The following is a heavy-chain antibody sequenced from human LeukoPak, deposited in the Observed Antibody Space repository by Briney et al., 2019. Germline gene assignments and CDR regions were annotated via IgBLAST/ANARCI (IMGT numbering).Heavy chain of an antibody. CDR2: ISGRSDNT. J-gene: IGHJ4*02. V-gene: IGHV3-23*01. CDR1: GFIFSNYA. CDR3: AKWGDYDVLTGYYVSDF. Sequence: PGGSLRLSCAASGFIFSNYAMYWVRQAPGKGLEWVSAISGRSDNTYYADSVKGRFTLSRDSSKNTLYLQMNSLRADDTAVYHCAKWGDYDVLTGYYVSDFWGQGTLVTVSS. D-gene: IGHD3-9*01.